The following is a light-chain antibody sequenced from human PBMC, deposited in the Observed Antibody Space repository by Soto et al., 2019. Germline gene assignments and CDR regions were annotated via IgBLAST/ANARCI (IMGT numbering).Light chain of an antibody. V-gene: IGLV1-51*01. CDR2: DDN. CDR1: SSDIGSYDF. CDR3: GSWDSSLSAYV. J-gene: IGLJ1*01. Sequence: QSALTQPASVSGSPGQAITISCAGTSSDIGSYDFVSWHQQHPGKAPKLLIYDDNKRPSGIPDRFSGSKSGTSATLGITGFQTGDEADYYCGSWDSSLSAYVFGTGTQLTVL.